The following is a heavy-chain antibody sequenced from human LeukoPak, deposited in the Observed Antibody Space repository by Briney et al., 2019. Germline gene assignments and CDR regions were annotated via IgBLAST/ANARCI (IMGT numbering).Heavy chain of an antibody. Sequence: SETLSLTCTVSGASICSYYWSWIRQPPGKGLEWMGYINYSGNTNYNPSLKSRVTISVDTSKNQFSLRLTSVTAADTAVYYCAREGRQDYVYFDCWGQGTLVTVSS. CDR3: AREGRQDYVYFDC. CDR1: GASICSYY. J-gene: IGHJ4*02. CDR2: INYSGNT. V-gene: IGHV4-59*01. D-gene: IGHD4-17*01.